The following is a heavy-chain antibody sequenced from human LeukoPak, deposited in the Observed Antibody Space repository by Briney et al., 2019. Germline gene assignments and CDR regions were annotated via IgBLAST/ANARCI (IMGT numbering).Heavy chain of an antibody. Sequence: SVKVSCKASGGTFSSYAISWVRQAPGQGLEWMGGIIPIFGTANYAQKFQGRVTITADKSTSTAYMELSSLRSEDTAVYYCARALNRRQWLDFDYWGQGTLVTVSS. V-gene: IGHV1-69*06. CDR2: IIPIFGTA. CDR1: GGTFSSYA. CDR3: ARALNRRQWLDFDY. J-gene: IGHJ4*02. D-gene: IGHD6-19*01.